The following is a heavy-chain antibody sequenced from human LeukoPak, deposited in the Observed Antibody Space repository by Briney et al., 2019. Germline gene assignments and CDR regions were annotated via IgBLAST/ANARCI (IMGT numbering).Heavy chain of an antibody. Sequence: SETLSLTCAVYGGSFSGYYWSWFRQPPGKGLEWIGEINHSGSTNYNPSLKSRVTISVDTSKNQFSLKLSSVTAADTAVYYCARGPSIAAVDWGQGTLVTVSS. D-gene: IGHD6-13*01. J-gene: IGHJ4*02. CDR3: ARGPSIAAVD. V-gene: IGHV4-34*01. CDR1: GGSFSGYY. CDR2: INHSGST.